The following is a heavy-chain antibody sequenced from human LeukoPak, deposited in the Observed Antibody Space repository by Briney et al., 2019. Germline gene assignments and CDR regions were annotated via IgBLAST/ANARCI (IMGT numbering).Heavy chain of an antibody. Sequence: GGSLRLSCAASRFTFSSSGMNWVRQAPGKGLEWVSYISGSGSHIYYADSMKGRFTVSRDNTNNSLYLQMNSLRAEDTAVYYCARSQGTLTSPFDYWGQGTLVTVSS. V-gene: IGHV3-21*06. CDR3: ARSQGTLTSPFDY. CDR2: ISGSGSHI. J-gene: IGHJ4*02. D-gene: IGHD2-21*02. CDR1: RFTFSSSG.